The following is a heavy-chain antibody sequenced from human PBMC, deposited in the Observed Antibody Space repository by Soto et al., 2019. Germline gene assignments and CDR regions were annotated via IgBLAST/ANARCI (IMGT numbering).Heavy chain of an antibody. CDR3: TEGDEDLTGYSAYCCYGMDV. CDR1: GFTFSSYG. D-gene: IGHD3-9*01. J-gene: IGHJ6*02. Sequence: GGSLRLSCAASGFTFSSYGMHWVRQAPGKGLEWVAVISYDGSNKYYADSVKGRFTITRDNSKNTLYLQMNSLRAGDTAVYYCTEGDEDLTGYSAYCCYGMDVWGQGTTVTVSS. CDR2: ISYDGSNK. V-gene: IGHV3-30*18.